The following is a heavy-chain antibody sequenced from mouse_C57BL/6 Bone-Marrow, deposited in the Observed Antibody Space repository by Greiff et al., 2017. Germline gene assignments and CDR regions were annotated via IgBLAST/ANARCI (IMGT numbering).Heavy chain of an antibody. CDR2: IHPNSGST. D-gene: IGHD1-2*01. J-gene: IGHJ1*03. V-gene: IGHV1-64*01. CDR3: ASQVRLHFYRSFDV. CDR1: GYTFTSYW. Sequence: VQLQQSGAELVKPGASVKLSCKASGYTFTSYWMHWVKQRPGQGLEWIGMIHPNSGSTNYNEKFKSKATLTVDKSSSTAYMQLSSLTSEDSAVYYCASQVRLHFYRSFDVWGTGTTGTVSS.